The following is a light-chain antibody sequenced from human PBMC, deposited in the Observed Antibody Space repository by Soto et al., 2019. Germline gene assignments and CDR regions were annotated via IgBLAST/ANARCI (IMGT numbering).Light chain of an antibody. CDR3: SSYTTSSTYV. Sequence: QSALTQPASVSGSPGQWITISCTGTSSDVGGYHYVSWYQQYPGKAPKVMIYDVSNRPSGVSNRFSGSKSGNTASLTISGLQAEDEADYYCSSYTTSSTYVFGTGTKVTVL. CDR1: SSDVGGYHY. J-gene: IGLJ1*01. CDR2: DVS. V-gene: IGLV2-14*01.